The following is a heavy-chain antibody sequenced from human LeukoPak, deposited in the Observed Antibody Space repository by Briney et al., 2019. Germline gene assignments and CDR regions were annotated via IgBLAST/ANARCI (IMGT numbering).Heavy chain of an antibody. CDR3: AKDDAWLQYND. J-gene: IGHJ4*02. Sequence: GGSLRLSCVASGFTFSRHGMNWVRQAPGKGLEWVSGISPSGDIKYYVDSVKGRFTVSRDNSKNTLYLQINSLRDEDTAVYYCAKDDAWLQYNDWGQGTLDTVSS. CDR2: ISPSGDIK. CDR1: GFTFSRHG. V-gene: IGHV3-23*01. D-gene: IGHD5-24*01.